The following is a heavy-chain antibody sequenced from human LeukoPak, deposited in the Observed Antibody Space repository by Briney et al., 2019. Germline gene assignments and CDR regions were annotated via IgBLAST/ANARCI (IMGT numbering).Heavy chain of an antibody. CDR2: ISDDSVST. CDR3: ANGWSPDY. Sequence: PGGSLRLSCAASGFTFSSYAMSWFRQAPGKGLEWVSTISDDSVSTYYADSVKGRFTISRDNSKNTLYLRMNSLRAEDTAVYYCANGWSPDYWGRGTLVTVSS. CDR1: GFTFSSYA. D-gene: IGHD2-15*01. J-gene: IGHJ4*02. V-gene: IGHV3-23*01.